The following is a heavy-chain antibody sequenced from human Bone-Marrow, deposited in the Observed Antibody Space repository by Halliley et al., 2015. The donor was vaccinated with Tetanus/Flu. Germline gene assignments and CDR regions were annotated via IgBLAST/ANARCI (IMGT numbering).Heavy chain of an antibody. CDR2: IYYSGST. Sequence: TLSLTCTVSGGSISSVGYYWTWIRQHPGKGLEWIGYIYYSGSTYYNPSLKSRVTISLDKSKNRFSLKLSSMTAADTAVYYCASKISGRGVGYWGQGTLVTVSS. V-gene: IGHV4-31*03. J-gene: IGHJ4*02. CDR1: GGSISSVGYY. D-gene: IGHD2-15*01. CDR3: ASKISGRGVGY.